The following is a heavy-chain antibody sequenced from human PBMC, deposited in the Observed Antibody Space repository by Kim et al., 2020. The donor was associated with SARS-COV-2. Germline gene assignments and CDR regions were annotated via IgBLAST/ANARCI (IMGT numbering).Heavy chain of an antibody. CDR3: ARDLNYYISGRGLDS. J-gene: IGHJ4*02. D-gene: IGHD3-10*01. V-gene: IGHV3-48*03. Sequence: KGRFTLSRDNAENSVYRQMNNMRAEDTAVYYCARDLNYYISGRGLDSWGQGTLVTVSS.